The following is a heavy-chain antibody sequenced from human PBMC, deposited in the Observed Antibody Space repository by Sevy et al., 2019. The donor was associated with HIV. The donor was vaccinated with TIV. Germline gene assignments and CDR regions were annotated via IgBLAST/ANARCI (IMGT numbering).Heavy chain of an antibody. CDR3: ARGVTVTTVPYYFDY. Sequence: SETLSLTCAVYSGSFSAYYWSWIRQPPGKWLEWIGEINHSGSTNYNPSLKSRVTISLHTSKNQFSLKLTSVTAADTAVYYCARGVTVTTVPYYFDYWGQGTLVTVSS. CDR1: SGSFSAYY. V-gene: IGHV4-34*01. CDR2: INHSGST. J-gene: IGHJ4*02. D-gene: IGHD4-4*01.